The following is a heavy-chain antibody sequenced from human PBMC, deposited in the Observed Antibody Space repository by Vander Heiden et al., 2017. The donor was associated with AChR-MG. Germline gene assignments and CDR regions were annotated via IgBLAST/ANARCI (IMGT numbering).Heavy chain of an antibody. CDR2: ISSSSSYI. J-gene: IGHJ4*02. Sequence: ELQLVESGGGLVKPGGSLRLSCAASGFTFSSYSMNWVRQAPGKGLEWVSSISSSSSYIYYADAVKGRFTISRDNAKNSLYLQMNSLRAEDTAVYYCARGSYYYDSSGFYYFDYWGQGTLVTVSS. D-gene: IGHD3-22*01. CDR3: ARGSYYYDSSGFYYFDY. CDR1: GFTFSSYS. V-gene: IGHV3-21*01.